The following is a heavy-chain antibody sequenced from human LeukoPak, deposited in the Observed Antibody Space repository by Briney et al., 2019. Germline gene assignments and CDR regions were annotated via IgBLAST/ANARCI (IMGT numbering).Heavy chain of an antibody. D-gene: IGHD3-22*01. CDR2: IRYDGSNK. CDR1: GFTFSSYG. V-gene: IGHV3-30*02. CDR3: ANSSGYPAPFDY. Sequence: GGSLRLSCAASGFTFSSYGMHWVRQAPGKGLEWVAFIRYDGSNKYYADSVKGRFTISRDNFKNTLYLQMNSLRAEDTAVYYCANSSGYPAPFDYWGQGTLVTVSS. J-gene: IGHJ4*02.